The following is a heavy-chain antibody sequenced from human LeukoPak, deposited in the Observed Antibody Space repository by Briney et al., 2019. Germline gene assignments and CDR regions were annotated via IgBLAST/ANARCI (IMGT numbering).Heavy chain of an antibody. CDR3: ARRGSRFLEWSPEGGAFDI. CDR1: GGSFSGYY. D-gene: IGHD3-3*01. V-gene: IGHV4-34*01. CDR2: INHSGST. Sequence: SETLSLTCAVYGGSFSGYYWSWIRQPPGKGLEWIGEINHSGSTNYNPSLKSRVTISVDTSKNQFSLKLSSVTAADTAVYYCARRGSRFLEWSPEGGAFDIWGQGTMVTVSS. J-gene: IGHJ3*02.